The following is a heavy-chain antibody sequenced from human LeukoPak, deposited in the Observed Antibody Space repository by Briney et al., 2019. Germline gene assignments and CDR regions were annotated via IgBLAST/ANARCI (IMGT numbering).Heavy chain of an antibody. CDR3: ARAPSTSWHNFDL. J-gene: IGHJ2*01. D-gene: IGHD6-13*01. Sequence: GGSLRLSCAASGFTFRSYPMHWVRQAPGTELQWVAIISEGGSQIYYADSVKGRFTISRDDSKNTLFLQMSSLRAEDTAMYYCARAPSTSWHNFDLWRRGTLVTVSS. CDR1: GFTFRSYP. CDR2: ISEGGSQI. V-gene: IGHV3-30*04.